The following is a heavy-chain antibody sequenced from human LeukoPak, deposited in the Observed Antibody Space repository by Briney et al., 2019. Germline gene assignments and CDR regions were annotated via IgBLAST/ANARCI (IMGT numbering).Heavy chain of an antibody. CDR2: ISSSGSPI. Sequence: GGSLRLSCATSGFIFSSYEMAWVRQAPGMGLEFVSYISSSGSPIKYGDAVKGRFTISRDNSKDSVYLQMDGLRAEDTALYFCAGGPQYGGRFVHWGQGTLVTVSS. CDR3: AGGPQYGGRFVH. V-gene: IGHV3-48*03. D-gene: IGHD1-26*01. J-gene: IGHJ4*02. CDR1: GFIFSSYE.